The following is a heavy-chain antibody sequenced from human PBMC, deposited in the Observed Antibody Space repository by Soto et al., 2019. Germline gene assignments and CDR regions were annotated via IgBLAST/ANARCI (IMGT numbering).Heavy chain of an antibody. CDR3: ARDLDPKRRGDYYYYGMDV. D-gene: IGHD3-3*01. CDR2: IYYSGST. V-gene: IGHV4-31*03. Sequence: SETLSLTCTVSGGSISSGGYYWSWIRQHPGKGLEWIGYIYYSGSTYYNPSLKSRVTISVDTSKNQFSLKLGSVTAADTAVYYCARDLDPKRRGDYYYYGMDVWGQGTTVTVSS. J-gene: IGHJ6*02. CDR1: GGSISSGGYY.